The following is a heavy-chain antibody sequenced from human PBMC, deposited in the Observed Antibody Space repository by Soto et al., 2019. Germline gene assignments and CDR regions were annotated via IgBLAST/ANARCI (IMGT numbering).Heavy chain of an antibody. CDR3: ARETGIAAAGNDAFDI. CDR1: GFTFSSYW. J-gene: IGHJ3*02. V-gene: IGHV3-7*01. CDR2: IKRDGSEI. Sequence: GGSLRLSCAASGFTFSSYWVSWVRQAPGKGVEWGSNIKRDGSEIYYADSVKGRFTISRDNAKNSLYLQMNSLGAEDTAVYYCARETGIAAAGNDAFDIWGQGTVVTVSS. D-gene: IGHD6-13*01.